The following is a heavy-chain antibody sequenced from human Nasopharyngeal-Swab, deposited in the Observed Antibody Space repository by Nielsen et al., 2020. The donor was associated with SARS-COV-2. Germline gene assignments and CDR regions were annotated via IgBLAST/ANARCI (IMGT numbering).Heavy chain of an antibody. CDR3: ARDLDPATAGALDI. V-gene: IGHV1-46*01. Sequence: ASVKVSCKASGYTFIIYYMHWVRPAPGQGLEWMGLINPSGGQTTYAQKFQGRVTMTRDTSTSTVYMELSSLRSEDTAVYYCARDLDPATAGALDIWGQGTMVTVSS. CDR2: INPSGGQT. D-gene: IGHD2-2*01. CDR1: GYTFIIYY. J-gene: IGHJ3*02.